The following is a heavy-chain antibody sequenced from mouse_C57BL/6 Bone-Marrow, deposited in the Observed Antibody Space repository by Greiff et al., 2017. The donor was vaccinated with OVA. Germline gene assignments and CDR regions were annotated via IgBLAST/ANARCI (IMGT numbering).Heavy chain of an antibody. J-gene: IGHJ4*01. V-gene: IGHV3-5*01. CDR1: GISITTGNYR. CDR2: IYYSGTI. D-gene: IGHD2-3*01. CDR3: ARDDGVGDYYAMDY. Sequence: EVKLQESGPGLVKPSQTVFLTCTVTGISITTGNYRWSWIRQFPGNKLEWIGYIYYSGTITYNPSLTSRTTITRDTPKNQFFLEMNSLTAEDTATYYCARDDGVGDYYAMDYWGQGTSVTVSS.